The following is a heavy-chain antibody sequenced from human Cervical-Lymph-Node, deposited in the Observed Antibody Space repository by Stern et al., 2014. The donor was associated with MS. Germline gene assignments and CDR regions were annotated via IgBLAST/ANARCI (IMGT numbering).Heavy chain of an antibody. Sequence: QVQLVQSGAEVQKPGSSVKVSCRASVGTFSSSDISWVRQAPGQGLEWMGGSIPIIGTANYAQKYQGRVTITADESTSTAYMELSSLRSEDTAIYYCALGGFGHYFEYWGQGTLVTVSS. V-gene: IGHV1-69*12. CDR2: SIPIIGTA. CDR1: VGTFSSSD. CDR3: ALGGFGHYFEY. J-gene: IGHJ4*02. D-gene: IGHD3-10*01.